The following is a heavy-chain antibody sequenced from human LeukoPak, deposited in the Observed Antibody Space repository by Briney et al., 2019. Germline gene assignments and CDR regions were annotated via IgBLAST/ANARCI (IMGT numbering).Heavy chain of an antibody. J-gene: IGHJ6*03. Sequence: SVRVSCKASGGTFSSYAISWVRQAPGQGLEWMGGIIPIFGTANYAQKFQGRVTITADESTSTAYMELSSLRSEDTAVYYCARDRQHDSSGYYLYYYYYMDVWGKGTTVTVSS. D-gene: IGHD3-22*01. V-gene: IGHV1-69*13. CDR1: GGTFSSYA. CDR2: IIPIFGTA. CDR3: ARDRQHDSSGYYLYYYYYMDV.